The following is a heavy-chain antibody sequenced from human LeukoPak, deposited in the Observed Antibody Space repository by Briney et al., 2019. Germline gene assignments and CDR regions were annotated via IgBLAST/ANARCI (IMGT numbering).Heavy chain of an antibody. V-gene: IGHV4-39*01. CDR2: IYYSGST. J-gene: IGHJ4*02. CDR3: ARQQSGAH. CDR1: GGSISSSSYY. Sequence: SETLSLTCTASGGSISSSSYYWGWIRQPPGKGLEWIGSIYYSGSTYYNPSLKSRVTISVDTSKNQFSLKLSSVTAADTAVYYCARQQSGAHWGQGTLVTVSS. D-gene: IGHD7-27*01.